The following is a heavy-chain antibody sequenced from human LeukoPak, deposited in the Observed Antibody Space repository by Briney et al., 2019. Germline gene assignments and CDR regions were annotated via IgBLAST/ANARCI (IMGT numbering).Heavy chain of an antibody. J-gene: IGHJ5*02. CDR1: GFTFSSYW. D-gene: IGHD3-10*01. V-gene: IGHV3-74*01. CDR3: ARGYYYGSGSYPQIPFDP. CDR2: IGSNGSST. Sequence: PGGSLRLSCAASGFTFSSYWMHWVRQAPGKGLVWVSRIGSNGSSTSYADSVKGRFTISRDNAKNTLYLQMNSLRPEDTAVYYCARGYYYGSGSYPQIPFDPWGQGTLVTVSS.